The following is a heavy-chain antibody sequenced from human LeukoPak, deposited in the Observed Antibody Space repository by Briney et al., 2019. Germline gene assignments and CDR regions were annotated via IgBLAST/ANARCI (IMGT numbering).Heavy chain of an antibody. CDR1: GFTFDDYA. V-gene: IGHV3-9*01. CDR3: AKEAAAGTGFDY. D-gene: IGHD6-13*01. Sequence: GGSLRLSCAASGFTFDDYAMHWVRQAPGKGLEWVSGISWNSGSIGYADSVKGRFTISRDNAKNSLYLQMNSLRAEDTALYYCAKEAAAGTGFDYWGQGTLVTVSS. CDR2: ISWNSGSI. J-gene: IGHJ4*02.